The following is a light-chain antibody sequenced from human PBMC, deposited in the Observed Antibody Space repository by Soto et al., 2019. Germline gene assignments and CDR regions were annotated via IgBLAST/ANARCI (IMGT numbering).Light chain of an antibody. V-gene: IGKV3-20*01. CDR3: QQYGALPWT. Sequence: EIVLTQSPGTLSLSPGERATLSCRASQSVSSNSLAWYQQIPGQAPRLLISGASSRATAIPDRFSGSGSGTDFTLTISSLEPEDFAVYFCQQYGALPWTFGQGTKVDIK. J-gene: IGKJ1*01. CDR2: GAS. CDR1: QSVSSNS.